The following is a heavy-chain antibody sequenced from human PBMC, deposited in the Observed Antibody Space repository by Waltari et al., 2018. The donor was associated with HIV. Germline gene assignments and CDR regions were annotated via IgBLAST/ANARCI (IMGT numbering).Heavy chain of an antibody. D-gene: IGHD2-21*01. CDR3: AKLPSVKYDNIGRGYSGPRATGMDV. CDR1: GLTFSNYG. V-gene: IGHV3-30*18. J-gene: IGHJ6*02. CDR2: ISFDGRSQ. Sequence: QVHLVESGGGVVQPGRSLRVSCAASGLTFSNYGMHWVRQAPGQGLEWVAGISFDGRSQYYAHVVKVRFTISRDNSKNTLDLQMDSLRAEDTAVYFGAKLPSVKYDNIGRGYSGPRATGMDVWGQGTTVIVSS.